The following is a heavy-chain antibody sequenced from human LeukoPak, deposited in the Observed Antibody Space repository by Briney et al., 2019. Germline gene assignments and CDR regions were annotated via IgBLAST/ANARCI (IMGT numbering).Heavy chain of an antibody. CDR2: ISSSGSTI. D-gene: IGHD3-22*01. Sequence: PGGSLRLSCEASGFTFSDYYMSWIRQAPGKGLEWVSYISSSGSTIYYADSVKSRFTISRDNAKNSLYLQMNGLRAEDTAVYYCARDLHYDSSGYNLGYWGQGTLVTVSS. J-gene: IGHJ4*02. CDR1: GFTFSDYY. CDR3: ARDLHYDSSGYNLGY. V-gene: IGHV3-11*01.